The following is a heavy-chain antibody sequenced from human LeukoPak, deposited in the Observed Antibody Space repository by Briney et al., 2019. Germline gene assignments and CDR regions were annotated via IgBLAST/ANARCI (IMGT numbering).Heavy chain of an antibody. CDR2: GYYSGSA. CDR3: ARLSNWVQLWYTIDY. V-gene: IGHV4-39*01. J-gene: IGHJ4*02. Sequence: SETLSLTCTVSGGSMSNSGYYWGWIRQPPGKGLEWIGSGYYSGSAYYNPSLKSRVTISLDTSKNQFSLKLSSVTAADTAVYFCARLSNWVQLWYTIDYWGQGTLVTVSS. D-gene: IGHD5-18*01. CDR1: GGSMSNSGYY.